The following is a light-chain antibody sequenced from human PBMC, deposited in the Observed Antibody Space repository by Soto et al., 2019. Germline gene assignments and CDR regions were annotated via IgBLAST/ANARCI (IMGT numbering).Light chain of an antibody. Sequence: ELTQPPSVSVAPGQTARITCGGNNIGNKRVHWYQQKPGQAPVLVVYDDSDRPSGIPERFSGSNSGNTATLSISRVEAGDEADYYCQVWDSNSVYVFGTGTKVTVL. V-gene: IGLV3-21*02. J-gene: IGLJ1*01. CDR1: NIGNKR. CDR2: DDS. CDR3: QVWDSNSVYV.